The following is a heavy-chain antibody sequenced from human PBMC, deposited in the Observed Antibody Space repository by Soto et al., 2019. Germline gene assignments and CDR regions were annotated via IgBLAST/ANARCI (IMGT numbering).Heavy chain of an antibody. CDR1: GSTFSSYT. V-gene: IGHV1-69*02. CDR3: ASDSDY. CDR2: IIPIRGIA. Sequence: QVQLVQSGAEVKKPGSSVKVSCKASGSTFSSYTISWLRQAPGQELEWRGRIIPIRGIANYAQKFQGRVTITADKATSTAYMELSSLRSEDTAVYYCASDSDYWGQGTLVTVSS. D-gene: IGHD2-21*02. J-gene: IGHJ4*02.